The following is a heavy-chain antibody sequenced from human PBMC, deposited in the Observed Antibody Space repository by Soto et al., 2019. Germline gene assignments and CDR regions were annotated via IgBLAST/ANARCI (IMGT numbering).Heavy chain of an antibody. CDR1: GGSISSGGYY. D-gene: IGHD2-15*01. Sequence: SETLSLTCTVSGGSISSGGYYWSWIRQHPGKGLEWIGYIYNSESTYYNPSLKSRVTISVDTSKNQFSLKLSSVTAADTAVYYCAGLLYYYGMDVWGQGSTVTVP. CDR3: AGLLYYYGMDV. V-gene: IGHV4-31*03. J-gene: IGHJ6*02. CDR2: IYNSEST.